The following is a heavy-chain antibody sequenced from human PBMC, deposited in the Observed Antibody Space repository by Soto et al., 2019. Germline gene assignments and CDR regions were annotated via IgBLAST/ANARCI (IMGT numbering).Heavy chain of an antibody. D-gene: IGHD3-22*01. J-gene: IGHJ6*02. CDR2: ISGYNGNT. Sequence: QVQLVQSGAEVKKPGASVKVSCKASGYTFTTYGISWVRQAPGQGLEWMGWISGYNGNTNNAQKLQGRVTMTTDTSTRTAHTELRSLRSDDTAVYYCARDGNYYDSSGYAGYYGMDVWGQGTTVTVSS. V-gene: IGHV1-18*01. CDR1: GYTFTTYG. CDR3: ARDGNYYDSSGYAGYYGMDV.